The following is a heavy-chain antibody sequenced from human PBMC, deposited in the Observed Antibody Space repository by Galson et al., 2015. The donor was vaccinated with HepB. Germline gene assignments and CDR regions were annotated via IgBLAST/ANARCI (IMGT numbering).Heavy chain of an antibody. CDR3: AREVGYCSSTSCYGGSDYYYYMDV. CDR1: GFTFSSYS. CDR2: ISSSSSTI. D-gene: IGHD2-2*01. Sequence: SLRLSCAASGFTFSSYSMNWVRQAPGKGLEWVSYISSSSSTIYYADSVKGRFTISRDNAKNSLYLQMNSLRDEDTAVYYCAREVGYCSSTSCYGGSDYYYYMDVWGKGTTVTVSS. J-gene: IGHJ6*03. V-gene: IGHV3-48*02.